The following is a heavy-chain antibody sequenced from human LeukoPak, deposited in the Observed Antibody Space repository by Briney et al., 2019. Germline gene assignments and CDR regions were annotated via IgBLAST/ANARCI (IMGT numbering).Heavy chain of an antibody. CDR3: ARVSDYGDYVGY. J-gene: IGHJ4*02. D-gene: IGHD4-17*01. V-gene: IGHV4-59*01. CDR1: VGSLSSYY. CDR2: IYYSGST. Sequence: SETLSLTCTVCVGSLSSYYWSWIRQPPAKGLEWIGCIYYSGSTKYNPSLKTRVTISADTSKNQFSLKLSSVTAADTAVYYCARVSDYGDYVGYWGQGTLVTVSS.